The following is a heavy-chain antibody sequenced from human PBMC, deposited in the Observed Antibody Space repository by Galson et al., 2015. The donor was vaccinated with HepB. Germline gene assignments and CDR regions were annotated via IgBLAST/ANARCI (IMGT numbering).Heavy chain of an antibody. V-gene: IGHV3-48*01. CDR3: ARVGDYGDYGYFDY. D-gene: IGHD4-17*01. CDR2: ISSSRSTI. CDR1: GFTFSSYS. J-gene: IGHJ4*02. Sequence: SLRLSCAASGFTFSSYSMNWVRQAPGKGLEWVSYISSSRSTIYYADSVKGRFTISRDNAKNSLYLQMNSLRAEDTAVYYCARVGDYGDYGYFDYWGQGTLVSVSS.